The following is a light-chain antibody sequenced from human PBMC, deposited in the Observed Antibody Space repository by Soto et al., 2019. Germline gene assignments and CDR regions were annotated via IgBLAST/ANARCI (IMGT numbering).Light chain of an antibody. CDR3: QQYNDWPHT. Sequence: EALMTQSPATLSVSPGERATLSCRASQSVSSNLAWYRQKPGQAPTLLIYGASTRATGMPARFSGSGSGTEFTLTISSLQSEDFAVYYCQQYNDWPHTFGQGTKVEIK. J-gene: IGKJ1*01. CDR2: GAS. V-gene: IGKV3-15*01. CDR1: QSVSSN.